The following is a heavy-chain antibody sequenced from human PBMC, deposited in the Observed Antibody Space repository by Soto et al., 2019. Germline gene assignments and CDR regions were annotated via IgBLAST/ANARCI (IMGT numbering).Heavy chain of an antibody. CDR2: IYYSGST. Sequence: PSETLSLTCTVSSGSISSYYWSWIRQPPGKGLEWIGYIYYSGSTNYNPSLKSRVTISVDTSKKQFSLKLSSVTAADTAVYYCAGTYYESSGYYSDYWGQGTLVTVSS. J-gene: IGHJ4*02. CDR1: SGSISSYY. D-gene: IGHD3-22*01. V-gene: IGHV4-59*01. CDR3: AGTYYESSGYYSDY.